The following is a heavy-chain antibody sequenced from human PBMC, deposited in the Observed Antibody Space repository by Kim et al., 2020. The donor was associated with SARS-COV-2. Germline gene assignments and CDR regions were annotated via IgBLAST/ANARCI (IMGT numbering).Heavy chain of an antibody. CDR3: ARGSPGLRYFDWLFRSGAFDI. CDR1: GGSFSGYY. J-gene: IGHJ3*02. D-gene: IGHD3-9*01. Sequence: SETLSLTCAVYGGSFSGYYWSWIRQPPGKGLEWIGEINHSGSTNYNPSLKSRVPISVDTSKNQFSLKLSSVTAADTAVYYCARGSPGLRYFDWLFRSGAFDIWGQGTMGTVSS. V-gene: IGHV4-34*01. CDR2: INHSGST.